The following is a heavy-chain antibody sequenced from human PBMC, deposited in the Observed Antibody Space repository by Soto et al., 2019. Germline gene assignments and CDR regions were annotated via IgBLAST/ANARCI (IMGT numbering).Heavy chain of an antibody. J-gene: IGHJ4*02. CDR3: ARGSDRHAAGGY. D-gene: IGHD3-22*01. CDR2: MNPNSGNT. V-gene: IGHV1-8*01. Sequence: ASVKVSCKASRYTFTSYDINWVRQATGQGLEWMGWMNPNSGNTGYAQKFQGRVTMTRNTSISTAYMELSSLRCEDTAVYYCARGSDRHAAGGYWGQGTLVTVSS. CDR1: RYTFTSYD.